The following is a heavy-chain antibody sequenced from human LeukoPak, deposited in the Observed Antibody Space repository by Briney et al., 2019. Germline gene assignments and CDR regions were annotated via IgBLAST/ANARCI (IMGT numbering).Heavy chain of an antibody. CDR1: GGSISSGGYY. Sequence: PSETLSLTCTVSGGSISSGGYYWSWIRQPPGKGLEWIGYIYHSGSTYYNPSLKSRVTISVDTSKNQFSLKLSSVTAADTAVYYCASSGPFYNVVIPRDWGQGTLVTVSS. CDR2: IYHSGST. J-gene: IGHJ4*02. V-gene: IGHV4-30-2*01. CDR3: ASSGPFYNVVIPRD. D-gene: IGHD3-16*02.